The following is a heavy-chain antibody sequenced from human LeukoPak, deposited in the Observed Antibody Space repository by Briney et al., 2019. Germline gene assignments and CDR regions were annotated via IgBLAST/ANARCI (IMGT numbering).Heavy chain of an antibody. CDR3: ARDHLMVYEDSGSSVDY. CDR2: INPNSGGT. V-gene: IGHV1-2*02. Sequence: GASVKVSCKASGYTFTGYYMHWVRQAPGQGLEWMGWINPNSGGTNYAQKFQGRVTMTRDTSISTAYMELSSLRSEDTAVYYCARDHLMVYEDSGSSVDYWGQGTLVTVSS. CDR1: GYTFTGYY. D-gene: IGHD2-8*01. J-gene: IGHJ4*02.